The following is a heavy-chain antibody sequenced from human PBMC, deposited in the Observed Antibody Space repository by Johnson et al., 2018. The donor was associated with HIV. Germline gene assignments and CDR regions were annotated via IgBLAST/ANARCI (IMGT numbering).Heavy chain of an antibody. CDR2: ISNNGGNT. D-gene: IGHD3-22*01. CDR1: GFTFSTYA. V-gene: IGHV3-64*01. CDR3: AIPYYYDSGAYH. J-gene: IGHJ3*01. Sequence: VQLVESGGGVVQPGDSLRLSCRATGFTFSTYAMHWVRQAPGKGLEYVSAISNNGGNTYYANSVEGRFTISRDNSKNTLYLQMGSLRAEDMAVYYCAIPYYYDSGAYHWGQGTLVTVSS.